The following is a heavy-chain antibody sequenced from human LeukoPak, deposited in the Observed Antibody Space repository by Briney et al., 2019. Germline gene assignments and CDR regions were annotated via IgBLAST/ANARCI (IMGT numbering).Heavy chain of an antibody. CDR2: INPSSGRT. J-gene: IGHJ5*02. CDR3: ARGGLPARSWFDP. V-gene: IGHV1-46*01. Sequence: VASVKVSCKASGYTFTSYYMNWVRQAPGQGLEWMGIINPSSGRTTYAQTFQGSVTMTSDTSTSTVYMELTSLRSEDTAVFYCARGGLPARSWFDPWGQGTLVTVSS. D-gene: IGHD3/OR15-3a*01. CDR1: GYTFTSYY.